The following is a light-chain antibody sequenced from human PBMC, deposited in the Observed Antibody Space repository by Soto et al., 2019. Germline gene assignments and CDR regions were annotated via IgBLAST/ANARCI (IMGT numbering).Light chain of an antibody. J-gene: IGKJ1*01. V-gene: IGKV3-11*01. CDR1: YYINSR. CDR3: HQRQSWPRT. Sequence: EIVLTQSPATLSSFPGERHTLSCTACYYINSRLAWSQHRPGQAARLLINQPALRAAAIPPRFCASGSGTDFTITISAVQPEDDALYYFHQRQSWPRTFGQGTNVDI. CDR2: QPA.